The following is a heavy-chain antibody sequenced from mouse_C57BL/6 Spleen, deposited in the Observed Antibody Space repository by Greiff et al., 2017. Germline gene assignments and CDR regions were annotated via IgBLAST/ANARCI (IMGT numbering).Heavy chain of an antibody. Sequence: QVQLQQPGAELVKPGASVKLSCKASGYTFTSYWMHWVKQRPGQGLEWIGMIHPNSGSTNYNEKFKSKATLTVDKSSSTAYMQLSSLTSEDSAVYYCASPHYYVSSLYYAMDYWGQGTSVTVSS. D-gene: IGHD1-1*01. J-gene: IGHJ4*01. CDR2: IHPNSGST. CDR1: GYTFTSYW. V-gene: IGHV1-64*01. CDR3: ASPHYYVSSLYYAMDY.